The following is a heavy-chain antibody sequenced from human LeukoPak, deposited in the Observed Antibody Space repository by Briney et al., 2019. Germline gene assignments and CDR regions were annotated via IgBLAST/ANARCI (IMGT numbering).Heavy chain of an antibody. CDR2: INPNSGGT. V-gene: IGHV1-2*02. Sequence: ASVKVSCKASGYTFTGYYMHWVRQAPGQGLEWMGWINPNSGGTNYAQKFQGRVTMTRDTSINTAYMELSRLRSDDTAVYYCARVPYYYDSSGYYGDYWGQGTLVTVSS. J-gene: IGHJ4*02. CDR3: ARVPYYYDSSGYYGDY. CDR1: GYTFTGYY. D-gene: IGHD3-22*01.